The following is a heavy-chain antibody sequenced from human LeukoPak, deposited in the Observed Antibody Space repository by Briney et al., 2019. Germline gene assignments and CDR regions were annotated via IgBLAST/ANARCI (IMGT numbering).Heavy chain of an antibody. J-gene: IGHJ5*02. Sequence: SETLSLTCTVSGGSISSYYWSWIRQPPGKGLEWIGYIYYSGSTNYNPSLKSRVAISVDTSKNQFSLKLSSVTAADTAVYYCARAETDWFDPWGQGTLVTVSS. CDR3: ARAETDWFDP. CDR2: IYYSGST. V-gene: IGHV4-59*01. CDR1: GGSISSYY.